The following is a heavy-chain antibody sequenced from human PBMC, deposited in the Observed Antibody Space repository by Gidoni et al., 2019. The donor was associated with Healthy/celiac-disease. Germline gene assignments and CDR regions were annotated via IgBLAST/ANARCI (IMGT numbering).Heavy chain of an antibody. CDR3: AILDVLTGYYPDFDY. V-gene: IGHV3-21*06. D-gene: IGHD3-9*01. Sequence: EVQLVESGGGLVKPGGSLRLSCAASGFTFSSYSMNWVRQAPGKGLEWVSSVSSSSSYIYYADSVKGRFTISRDKAKNSLYLQMNSLRAEDTAVYYCAILDVLTGYYPDFDYWGQGTLVTVSS. CDR2: VSSSSSYI. CDR1: GFTFSSYS. J-gene: IGHJ4*02.